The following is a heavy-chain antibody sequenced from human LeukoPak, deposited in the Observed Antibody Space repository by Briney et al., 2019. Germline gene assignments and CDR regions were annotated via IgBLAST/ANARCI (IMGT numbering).Heavy chain of an antibody. Sequence: SETLSLTCAVYGGSFSGYYRSWIRQPPGRGLEWIGEINHSGSTNYNPSLKSRVTISVDTSKNQFSLKLSSVTAADTAVYYCARATNYDFWSGYFSRFDYWGQGTLVTVSS. CDR1: GGSFSGYY. CDR2: INHSGST. J-gene: IGHJ4*02. D-gene: IGHD3-3*01. CDR3: ARATNYDFWSGYFSRFDY. V-gene: IGHV4-34*01.